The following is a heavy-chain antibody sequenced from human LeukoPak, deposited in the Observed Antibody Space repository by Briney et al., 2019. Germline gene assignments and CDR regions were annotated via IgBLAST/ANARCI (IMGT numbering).Heavy chain of an antibody. J-gene: IGHJ4*02. CDR3: ARQEGINGEYPYYFDY. CDR1: GYTFTSYW. V-gene: IGHV5-51*01. Sequence: GESLTISCKGSGYTFTSYWIGWVRQMPGKGLEWMGIIYPGDSDTRYSPSFQGQATISADKSISTAYLQWISLKASDTAIYYCARQEGINGEYPYYFDYWGQGTLVTVSS. CDR2: IYPGDSDT. D-gene: IGHD1-14*01.